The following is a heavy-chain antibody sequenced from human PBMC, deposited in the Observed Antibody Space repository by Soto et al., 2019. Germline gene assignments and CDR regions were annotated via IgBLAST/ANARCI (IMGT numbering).Heavy chain of an antibody. V-gene: IGHV3-33*01. D-gene: IGHD6-13*01. CDR2: IWYDGSNK. J-gene: IGHJ4*02. CDR1: GFTFSSYG. CDR3: ARVWDLPPPFYSSSPPDY. Sequence: GGSLRLSCAASGFTFSSYGMHWVRQAPGKGLEWVAVIWYDGSNKYYADSVKGRFTISRDNSKNTLYLQMNSLRAEDTAVYYCARVWDLPPPFYSSSPPDYWGQGTLVTVSS.